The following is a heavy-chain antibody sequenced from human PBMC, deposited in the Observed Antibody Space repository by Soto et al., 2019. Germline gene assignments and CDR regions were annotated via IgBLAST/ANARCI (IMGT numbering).Heavy chain of an antibody. CDR2: ISAYNGNT. CDR3: ARDLLGVVTSYYYYGMDV. D-gene: IGHD3-3*01. Sequence: QVQLVQSRAEVKKPGASVKVSCKASGYTFTSYGISWVRQAPGQGLEWMGWISAYNGNTNYAQKLQGRVTMTTDTATSTAYMELRSLRSDDTAVYYCARDLLGVVTSYYYYGMDVWGQGTTVTVSS. J-gene: IGHJ6*02. V-gene: IGHV1-18*01. CDR1: GYTFTSYG.